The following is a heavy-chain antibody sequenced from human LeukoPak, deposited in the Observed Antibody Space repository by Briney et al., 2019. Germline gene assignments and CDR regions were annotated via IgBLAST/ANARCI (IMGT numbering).Heavy chain of an antibody. J-gene: IGHJ5*02. CDR2: MNPNSGNT. V-gene: IGHV1-8*01. CDR1: GYSFTSYD. Sequence: ASVKVSCKASGYSFTSYDINWVRQATGQGLEWMGWMNPNSGNTGYAQKFQGRVTITRNTSISTAYMELSSLRSEDTAVYYCARFSSSPTGFDPWGQGTLVTVSS. CDR3: ARFSSSPTGFDP. D-gene: IGHD6-19*01.